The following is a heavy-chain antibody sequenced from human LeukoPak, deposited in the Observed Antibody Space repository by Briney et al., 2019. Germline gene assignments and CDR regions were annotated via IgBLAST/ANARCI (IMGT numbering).Heavy chain of an antibody. CDR2: IYHSGST. CDR3: ARMLGDYGFDP. D-gene: IGHD4-17*01. Sequence: SETLSLTCDVSGGSISSGGYSWSWIRQPPGKGLEWIVYIYHSGSTYYNPSLKSRVTISVDRSKNQFSLKLSSVTAADTAVYYCARMLGDYGFDPWGQGTLVTVSS. CDR1: GGSISSGGYS. V-gene: IGHV4-30-2*01. J-gene: IGHJ5*02.